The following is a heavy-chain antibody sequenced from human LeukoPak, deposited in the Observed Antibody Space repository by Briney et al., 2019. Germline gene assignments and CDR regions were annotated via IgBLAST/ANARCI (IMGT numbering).Heavy chain of an antibody. CDR3: VRDGRPLDY. J-gene: IGHJ4*02. CDR2: IKQDGGEK. CDR1: GITFSSYW. Sequence: GGSLRLSCADSGITFSSYWMSWVRQAPGKGLEWVANIKQDGGEKYYVDSVKGRFTISRDNAKNSLYLQMNNLRVEDTAVYYCVRDGRPLDYWGQGTLVTVSS. V-gene: IGHV3-7*03.